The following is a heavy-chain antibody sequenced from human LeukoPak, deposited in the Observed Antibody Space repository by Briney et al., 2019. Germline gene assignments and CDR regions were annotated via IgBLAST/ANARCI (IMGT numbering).Heavy chain of an antibody. Sequence: GGSLRLSCAASGFTFSSYAMHWVRQAPGKGLEWVAVISYDGSNKYYADSVKGRFTISRDNSKNTLYLQMNSLRAEDTAVYYCAKEPYSSGSSSWFDPWGQGTLVTVSS. CDR3: AKEPYSSGSSSWFDP. J-gene: IGHJ5*02. D-gene: IGHD6-19*01. V-gene: IGHV3-30-3*01. CDR1: GFTFSSYA. CDR2: ISYDGSNK.